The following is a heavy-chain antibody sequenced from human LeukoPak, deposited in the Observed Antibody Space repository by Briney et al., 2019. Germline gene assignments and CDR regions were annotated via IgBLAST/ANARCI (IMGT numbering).Heavy chain of an antibody. CDR1: GGSFSGYY. J-gene: IGHJ6*03. Sequence: SETLSLTCAVYGGSFSGYYWSWIRQPPGKGLEWIGEINHSGSTNYNPSLKSRVTISVDTSKNQFSLKLSSVTAADTAVYYCARGRYCSGGSCSKRGYYYYYYMDVWGKGTTVTVSS. CDR3: ARGRYCSGGSCSKRGYYYYYYMDV. D-gene: IGHD2-15*01. CDR2: INHSGST. V-gene: IGHV4-34*01.